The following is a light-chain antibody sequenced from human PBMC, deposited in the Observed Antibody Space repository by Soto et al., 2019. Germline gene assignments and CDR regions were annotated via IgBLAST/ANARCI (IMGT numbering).Light chain of an antibody. J-gene: IGKJ1*01. CDR2: DAS. CDR3: QHSYSTPRT. CDR1: QSISSW. V-gene: IGKV1-5*01. Sequence: DIQMTQSPSTLSASVGDRVTIPCRASQSISSWLAWYQQKPGKAPKLLIYDASSLESGVPSRFSGSGSGTEFTLTISSLQPDDFATYFCQHSYSTPRTFGQGTKVDIK.